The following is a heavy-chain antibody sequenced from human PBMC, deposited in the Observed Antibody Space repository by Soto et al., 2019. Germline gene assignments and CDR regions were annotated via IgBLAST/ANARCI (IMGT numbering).Heavy chain of an antibody. Sequence: EVQLLESGGGLVQPGGSLRLSCAASGFIINNYAMNWVRQAPGEGLEWVSGIKSDGTTYYADSVKGRCNISRDDSKNTLFLQMNSLRADDTALYYCAKTYVGYGIYYMDVWGKGTTVTVSS. CDR1: GFIINNYA. D-gene: IGHD5-18*01. J-gene: IGHJ6*03. V-gene: IGHV3-23*01. CDR2: IKSDGTT. CDR3: AKTYVGYGIYYMDV.